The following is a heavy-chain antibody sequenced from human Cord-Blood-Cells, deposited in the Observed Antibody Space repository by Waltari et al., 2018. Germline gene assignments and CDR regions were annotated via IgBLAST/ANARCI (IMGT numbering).Heavy chain of an antibody. CDR2: INHSGST. CDR3: ARDGYYWYFDL. D-gene: IGHD5-12*01. CDR1: GGSFSGYY. Sequence: QVQLQQWGAGLLKPSEPLSLTCAVYGGSFSGYYWSWIRQPPGKGLEWIGEINHSGSTNYNPSLKSRVTMSVDTSKNQFSLKLSSVTAADTAVYYCARDGYYWYFDLWGRGTLVTVSS. V-gene: IGHV4-34*01. J-gene: IGHJ2*01.